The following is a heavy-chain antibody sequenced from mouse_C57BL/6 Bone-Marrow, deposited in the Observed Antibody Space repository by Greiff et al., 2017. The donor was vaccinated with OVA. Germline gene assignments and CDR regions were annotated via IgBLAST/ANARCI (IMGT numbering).Heavy chain of an antibody. J-gene: IGHJ3*01. D-gene: IGHD4-1*01. CDR1: GYTFTSYG. CDR2: IYPRSGNT. Sequence: VQLQQSGAELARPGASVKLSCKASGYTFTSYGISWVKQRTGQGLEWIGEIYPRSGNTYYNEKFKGKATLTADKSSSTAYMELRSPTSEDSAVYFCARENWSWFAYWGQGTLVTVSA. CDR3: ARENWSWFAY. V-gene: IGHV1-81*01.